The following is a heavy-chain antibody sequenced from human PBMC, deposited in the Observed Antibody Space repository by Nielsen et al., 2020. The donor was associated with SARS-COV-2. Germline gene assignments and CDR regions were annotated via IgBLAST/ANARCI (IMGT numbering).Heavy chain of an antibody. V-gene: IGHV3-30*18. CDR2: ISYDGSNK. D-gene: IGHD2-15*01. J-gene: IGHJ4*02. CDR3: AKDWTAIVVVPSGGVDY. CDR1: GFTFSTYG. Sequence: GSLRLSCAASGFTFSTYGMHWVRQAPGKGLERVAAISYDGSNKYYVDSVKGRFTISRDNSKNTLYLQMSSLREEDTAVYYCAKDWTAIVVVPSGGVDYWGQGTLVTVSS.